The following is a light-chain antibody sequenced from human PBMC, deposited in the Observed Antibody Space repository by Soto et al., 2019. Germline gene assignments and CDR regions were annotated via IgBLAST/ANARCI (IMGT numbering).Light chain of an antibody. Sequence: NFMLTQPHSVSESPGKTVNISCTRSSGTIASYYVQWFQQRPGSAPTTVIYEDTQRPSGVPDRFSGSIDRSSNTASLIISGLKTEDEAEYYCQSYDSSDLYVFGTGTKVXVL. V-gene: IGLV6-57*03. J-gene: IGLJ1*01. CDR2: EDT. CDR1: SGTIASYY. CDR3: QSYDSSDLYV.